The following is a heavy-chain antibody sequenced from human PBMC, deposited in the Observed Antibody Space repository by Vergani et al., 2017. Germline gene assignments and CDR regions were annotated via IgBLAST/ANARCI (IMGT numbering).Heavy chain of an antibody. Sequence: QVQLVESGGGVVQPGRSLRLSCAASGFTFSSYGMHWVRQAPGQGLEWVAVIWYDGSNKYYADSVKGRFTISRYNSKKTLYLQMNSLRAEDTAVYYCARGIAAAGTYPVYWGQGTLVTVSS. CDR3: ARGIAAAGTYPVY. V-gene: IGHV3-33*01. D-gene: IGHD6-13*01. J-gene: IGHJ4*02. CDR1: GFTFSSYG. CDR2: IWYDGSNK.